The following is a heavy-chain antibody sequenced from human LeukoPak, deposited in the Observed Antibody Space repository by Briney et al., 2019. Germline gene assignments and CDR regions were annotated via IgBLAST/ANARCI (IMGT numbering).Heavy chain of an antibody. D-gene: IGHD3-9*01. V-gene: IGHV1-18*01. Sequence: ASVKVSCKASGYTFTSYGISWVRQAPGQGLEWMGWISAYNGNTNYAQKFQGRVTITADKSTSTAYMELSSLRSEDTAVYYCARGFSEDYDILTGPDYYYGMDVWGQGTTVTVSS. CDR3: ARGFSEDYDILTGPDYYYGMDV. J-gene: IGHJ6*02. CDR1: GYTFTSYG. CDR2: ISAYNGNT.